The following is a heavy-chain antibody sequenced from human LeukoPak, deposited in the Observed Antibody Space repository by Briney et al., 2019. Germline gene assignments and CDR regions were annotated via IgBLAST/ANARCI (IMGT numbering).Heavy chain of an antibody. CDR2: INGYNGNT. CDR3: ARGTRARGTCDNCYSSSLDS. D-gene: IGHD2-15*01. Sequence: ASVKVSCKASGGTFSSYAISWVRQAPGQGLEWMGWINGYNGNTHYSQNLQGRVTMTRDTSTNTVYLELRSLRFDDTAVYYCARGTRARGTCDNCYSSSLDSWGQGTLLTVSS. J-gene: IGHJ4*02. V-gene: IGHV1-18*01. CDR1: GGTFSSYA.